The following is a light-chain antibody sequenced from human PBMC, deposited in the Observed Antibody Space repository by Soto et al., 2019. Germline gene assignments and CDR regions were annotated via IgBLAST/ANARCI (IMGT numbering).Light chain of an antibody. CDR3: ETWDSNTRV. V-gene: IGLV4-60*02. J-gene: IGLJ3*02. CDR2: LEGSGSY. Sequence: QSVLTQSSSASASLGYSVTLTCTLSSGHSSYIIAWHQQQPGKAPRYLLKLEGSGSYNKGSGVPDRFSGSSSGADRYLTISNLQFEDEADYYCETWDSNTRVFGGGTQLTVL. CDR1: SGHSSYI.